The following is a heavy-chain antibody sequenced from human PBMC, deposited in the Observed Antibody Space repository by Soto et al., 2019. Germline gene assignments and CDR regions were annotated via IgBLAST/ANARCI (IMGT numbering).Heavy chain of an antibody. CDR3: ARDESAGSSTSN. Sequence: EVQLMESGGGLVKPGGSLRLSCAASGVGFSTYGMNWLRQTPGKGPEWVSSIDSSGRNVYYADSVDGRFTTSRDNPKNALYLQMNSLRVEDTALYFCARDESAGSSTSNWGQGTLVTVSS. CDR2: IDSSGRNV. D-gene: IGHD2-2*01. J-gene: IGHJ4*02. CDR1: GVGFSTYG. V-gene: IGHV3-21*01.